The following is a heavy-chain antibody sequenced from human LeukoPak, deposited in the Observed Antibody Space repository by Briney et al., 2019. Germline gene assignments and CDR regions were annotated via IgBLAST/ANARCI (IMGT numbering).Heavy chain of an antibody. V-gene: IGHV4-39*01. J-gene: IGHJ5*02. CDR3: ASGYDYVGWFDP. Sequence: SETLSLTCAVSGGSISYSSNYWVWIRHPPGKGLEWIGSIYYSGTTHYNPFLKSRVTISIDTSKNQFTLNRRSVTAADTAVYYCASGYDYVGWFDPWGQGIPVIVSA. CDR2: IYYSGTT. D-gene: IGHD5-12*01. CDR1: GGSISYSSNY.